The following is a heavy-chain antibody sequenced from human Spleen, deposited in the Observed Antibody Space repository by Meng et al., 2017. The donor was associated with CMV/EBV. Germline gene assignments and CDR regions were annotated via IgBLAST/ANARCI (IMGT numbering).Heavy chain of an antibody. CDR1: GFTFSSYG. CDR3: ASGYYDFWSGYGGNYYYYGMDV. D-gene: IGHD3-3*01. CDR2: IRDDGSNK. Sequence: GESLKISCAASGFTFSSYGMHWVRQAPGKGLEWVAFIRDDGSNKHYPDSVKGRFTISRDNAKNSLYLQMNSLRAEDTAVYYCASGYYDFWSGYGGNYYYYGMDVWGQGTTVTVSS. V-gene: IGHV3-30*02. J-gene: IGHJ6*02.